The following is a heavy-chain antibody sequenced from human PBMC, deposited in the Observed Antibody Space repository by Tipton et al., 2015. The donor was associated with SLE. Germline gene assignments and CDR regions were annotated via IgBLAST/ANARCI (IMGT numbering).Heavy chain of an antibody. CDR3: ARDKDGYNHNFDS. CDR1: GYTFPCYY. J-gene: IGHJ4*02. Sequence: QVQLVQSGAEVKKPGASVKVSCKASGYTFPCYYIHWVRQAPGQGLEWMGIINPSGGLTTYAQKFQGRVTMTRDTSTNTVYMELSSLRSDDTAVYSCARDKDGYNHNFDSWGQGTLVTVSS. V-gene: IGHV1-46*01. CDR2: INPSGGLT. D-gene: IGHD5-24*01.